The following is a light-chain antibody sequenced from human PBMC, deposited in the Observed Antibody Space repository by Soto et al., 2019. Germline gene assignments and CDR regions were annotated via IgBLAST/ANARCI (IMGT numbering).Light chain of an antibody. J-gene: IGKJ2*02. CDR3: QQYNNWPPWT. CDR1: QSVSSN. V-gene: IGKV3-15*01. Sequence: EIVMTQSPATLSVSPRERATLSCRASQSVSSNLAWYQQKPGQAPRLLFYAASTRATGSPARFSGSRSGTEFTLTISSLQSEDFAVYYCQQYNNWPPWTFGQGTNLEIK. CDR2: AAS.